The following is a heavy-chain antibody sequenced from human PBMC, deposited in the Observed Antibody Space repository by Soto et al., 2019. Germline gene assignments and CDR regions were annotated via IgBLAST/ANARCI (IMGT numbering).Heavy chain of an antibody. CDR2: ISYDGSNK. D-gene: IGHD1-1*01. V-gene: IGHV3-30-3*01. CDR3: ARTTALHHAFDI. CDR1: GFTFSSYA. J-gene: IGHJ3*02. Sequence: QVQLVESGGGVVQPGRSLRLSCAASGFTFSSYAMHWVRQAPGKGLEWVAVISYDGSNKYYADSVKGRFTISRDNSKNTLYLQMNSLRAEDTAVYYCARTTALHHAFDIWGQGTMVTVSS.